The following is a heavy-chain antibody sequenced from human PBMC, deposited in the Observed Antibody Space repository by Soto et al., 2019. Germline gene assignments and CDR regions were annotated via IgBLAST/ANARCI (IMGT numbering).Heavy chain of an antibody. V-gene: IGHV3-11*06. CDR1: GFTFSDYY. J-gene: IGHJ5*02. CDR2: ISSSSSYT. CDR3: ARRMYSSSYWFDP. Sequence: LRLSCAASGFTFSDYYMSWIRQAPGKGLEWVSYISSSSSYTNYADPVKGRFTISRDNAKNSLYLQMNSLRAEDTAVYYCARRMYSSSYWFDPWGQGTLVTVSS. D-gene: IGHD6-6*01.